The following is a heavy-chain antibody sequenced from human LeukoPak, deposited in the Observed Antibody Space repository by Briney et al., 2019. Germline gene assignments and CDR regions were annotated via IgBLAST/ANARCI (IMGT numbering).Heavy chain of an antibody. CDR2: ISGSGGDT. D-gene: IGHD3-22*01. Sequence: GGSLRLSCAASGFTFDIYAMSWVRQAPGKGLEWVSSISGSGGDTYYADSVKGRFTISRDSSKNTLYLQMNRLRAEDTAVYYCARDEEPDYYDSSGYPFFQHWGQGTLVTVSS. J-gene: IGHJ1*01. CDR3: ARDEEPDYYDSSGYPFFQH. CDR1: GFTFDIYA. V-gene: IGHV3-23*01.